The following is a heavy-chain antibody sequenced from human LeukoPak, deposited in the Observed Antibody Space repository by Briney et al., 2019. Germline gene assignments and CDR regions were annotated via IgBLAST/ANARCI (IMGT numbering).Heavy chain of an antibody. CDR1: GYSISSGYY. D-gene: IGHD6-13*01. J-gene: IGHJ4*02. Sequence: SETLSLTCTGSGYSISSGYYWGWIRPPPGKGLEWIGNIYHGGSTYYNPSLKSRVTMSGDTSKNQFSLNLSSVTAADPAVYYCARVTSSSWFEGYFDYWGQGTLVTVSS. V-gene: IGHV4-38-2*02. CDR3: ARVTSSSWFEGYFDY. CDR2: IYHGGST.